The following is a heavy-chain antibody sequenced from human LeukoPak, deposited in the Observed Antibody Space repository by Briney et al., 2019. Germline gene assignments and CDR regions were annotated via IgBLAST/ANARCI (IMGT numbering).Heavy chain of an antibody. CDR3: ARAGRSSGWYEVDY. D-gene: IGHD6-19*01. CDR2: IYYSGST. V-gene: IGHV4-59*01. CDR1: GGSISNYY. J-gene: IGHJ4*02. Sequence: SETLSLTCTVSGGSISNYYWSWIRQPPGKGLEWIGYIYYSGSTNYNPSLKSRVTISVDTSKNQFSLKLSSVTAADTAVYYCARAGRSSGWYEVDYWGQGTLVTVSS.